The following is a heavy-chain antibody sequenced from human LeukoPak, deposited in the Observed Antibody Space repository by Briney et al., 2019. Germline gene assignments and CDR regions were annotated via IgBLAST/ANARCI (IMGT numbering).Heavy chain of an antibody. Sequence: GGSLRPSCAVSGFSVSGYWMTWVRQVPGKGLEWVANIKQDGSEKNYVDSVKGRFTISRDNAENSLFLQMDSLGVEDTAVYYCAREWQGGIAAAGTRIEGDYWGQGTLVAVSS. J-gene: IGHJ4*02. CDR2: IKQDGSEK. CDR1: GFSVSGYW. CDR3: AREWQGGIAAAGTRIEGDY. D-gene: IGHD6-13*01. V-gene: IGHV3-7*01.